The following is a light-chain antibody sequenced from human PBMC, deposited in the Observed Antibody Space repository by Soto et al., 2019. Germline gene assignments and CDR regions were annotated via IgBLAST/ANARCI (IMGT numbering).Light chain of an antibody. CDR3: QQYGSSPPWT. CDR1: QSVSSSY. J-gene: IGKJ1*01. CDR2: VAS. Sequence: EIVLTQSPGTLSLSPGERATLSCRASQSVSSSYLAWYQQKPGQAPRLLIHVASSRATGIPDRFSGSGSGTDFTLTISRLEPEDFAVYYCQQYGSSPPWTFGQGTKVEIK. V-gene: IGKV3-20*01.